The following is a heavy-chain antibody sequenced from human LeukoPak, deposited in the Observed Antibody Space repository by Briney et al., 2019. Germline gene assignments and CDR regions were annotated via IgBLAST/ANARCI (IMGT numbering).Heavy chain of an antibody. D-gene: IGHD5-18*01. J-gene: IGHJ4*02. CDR1: GYSISSGYY. V-gene: IGHV4-38-2*02. CDR3: ARGGSYGYQGLGSLDY. Sequence: SETLSLTCTVSGYSISSGYYWGWIRQPPGKGLEWIGSIYHSGSTYYNPSLKSRVTISVDTSKNQFSLKLSSVTAADTAVYYCARGGSYGYQGLGSLDYWGQGTLVTVSS. CDR2: IYHSGST.